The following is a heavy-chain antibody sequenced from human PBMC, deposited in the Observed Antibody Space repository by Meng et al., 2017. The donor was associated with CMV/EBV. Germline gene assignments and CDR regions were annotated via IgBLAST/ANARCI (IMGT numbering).Heavy chain of an antibody. V-gene: IGHV1-2*02. CDR3: AREAAWGGRQQLTHNHDY. CDR2: INPNSGGT. CDR1: GYTFTGYY. Sequence: ASVKVSCKASGYTFTGYYMHCVRQAPGQGLEWMGWINPNSGGTNYAQRFQGRVTMTRDTSSSTAYMELSRLTSDDTAVYYCAREAAWGGRQQLTHNHDYWGQGTLVTVSS. J-gene: IGHJ4*02. D-gene: IGHD6-13*01.